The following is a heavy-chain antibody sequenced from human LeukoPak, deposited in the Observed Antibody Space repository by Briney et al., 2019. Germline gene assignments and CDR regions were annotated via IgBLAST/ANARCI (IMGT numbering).Heavy chain of an antibody. Sequence: GRSLRLSCAASGFTFDDYAMHWVRQAPGKGLEWVSGISWNSGSIGYADSVKGRFTISRDNAKNSLYLQMNSPRAEDTALYYCAKDSVYSSGWYYFDYWGQGTLVTVSS. D-gene: IGHD6-19*01. V-gene: IGHV3-9*01. J-gene: IGHJ4*02. CDR1: GFTFDDYA. CDR3: AKDSVYSSGWYYFDY. CDR2: ISWNSGSI.